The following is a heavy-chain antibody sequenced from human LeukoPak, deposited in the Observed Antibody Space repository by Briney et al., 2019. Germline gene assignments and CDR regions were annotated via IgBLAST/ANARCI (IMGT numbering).Heavy chain of an antibody. D-gene: IGHD3-10*01. CDR2: IIPIFGTA. J-gene: IGHJ4*02. Sequence: GASVKVSCKASGYTFTSYGISWVRQAPGQGLEWMGGIIPIFGTANYAQKVQGRVTITADESTSTAYMELSSLRSEDTAVYYCARASSHYGSGSYSLDYWGQGTLVTVSS. CDR1: GYTFTSYG. CDR3: ARASSHYGSGSYSLDY. V-gene: IGHV1-69*13.